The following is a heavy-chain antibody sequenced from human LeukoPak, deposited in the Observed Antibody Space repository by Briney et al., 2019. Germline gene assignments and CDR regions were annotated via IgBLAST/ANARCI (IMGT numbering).Heavy chain of an antibody. Sequence: GGSLRLSCAASGFTFSSYAMHWVRQAPGKGLEWVAVTSYDGSIKKYADSVKGRFTISRDNSKNTLFLQMNSLRPKDTALYYCAREITIFGVVIQRYDAFDIWGQGTMVTVSS. V-gene: IGHV3-30-3*01. CDR1: GFTFSSYA. J-gene: IGHJ3*02. CDR2: TSYDGSIK. D-gene: IGHD3-3*01. CDR3: AREITIFGVVIQRYDAFDI.